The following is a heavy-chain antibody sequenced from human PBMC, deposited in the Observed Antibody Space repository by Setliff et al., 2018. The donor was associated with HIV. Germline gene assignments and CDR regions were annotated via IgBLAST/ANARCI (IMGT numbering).Heavy chain of an antibody. CDR2: VDHTGST. CDR1: GGSFTGYY. D-gene: IGHD2-21*02. CDR3: ARDEEVVVTAIRDYYYYYMDV. J-gene: IGHJ6*03. V-gene: IGHV4-34*01. Sequence: SETLSLTCAVYGGSFTGYYWSWIRQPPGKGLEWIGEVDHTGSTNYNPSLKSRVIISLDMSKNQFSLQVTSVTAADTAVYYCARDEEVVVTAIRDYYYYYMDVWGKGTTVTVSS.